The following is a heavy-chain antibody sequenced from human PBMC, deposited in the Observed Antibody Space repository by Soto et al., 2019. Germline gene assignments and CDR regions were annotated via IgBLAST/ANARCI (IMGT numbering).Heavy chain of an antibody. V-gene: IGHV1-2*02. CDR2: INPNSGGT. CDR1: GYTFTGYY. J-gene: IGHJ4*02. CDR3: ARDLYSGSCYGFEWVPYFDY. Sequence: ASVKVSCKASGYTFTGYYMHWVRQAPGQGLEWMGWINPNSGGTNYAQKFQGRVTMTRDTSISTAYMELSRLRSDDTAVYYCARDLYSGSCYGFEWVPYFDYWGQGTLVTVSS. D-gene: IGHD1-26*01.